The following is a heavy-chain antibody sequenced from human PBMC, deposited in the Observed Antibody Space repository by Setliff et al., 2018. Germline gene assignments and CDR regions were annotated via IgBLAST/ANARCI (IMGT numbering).Heavy chain of an antibody. CDR1: GASFSGTY. D-gene: IGHD3-22*01. CDR2: INHSGSP. CDR3: RVWVDMIEVDS. Sequence: ETLSLTCAVYGASFSGTYCSWIRQSPGKGLEWIGEINHTGSPNWIGEINHSGSPNYNPSLKSRVTMSVDTSKNQFSLKLTSVTAADTAVYYCRVWVDMIEVDSWAQGTQVTVSS. J-gene: IGHJ4*02. V-gene: IGHV4-34*01.